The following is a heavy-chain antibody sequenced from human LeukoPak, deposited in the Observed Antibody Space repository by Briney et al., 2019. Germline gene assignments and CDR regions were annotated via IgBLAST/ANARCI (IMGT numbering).Heavy chain of an antibody. CDR2: TSYGGTT. V-gene: IGHV4-39*01. CDR1: GGSISGGTYL. CDR3: ARRVVAAWLTFDY. D-gene: IGHD2-15*01. Sequence: NPSETLSLTCTVSGGSISGGTYLWAWIRQPPGKGLEWIGSTSYGGTTYYNPSLKSRVTVSLDTSKNQFSLKLSSVTAADTAVYYCARRVVAAWLTFDYWGQGTLVTVSS. J-gene: IGHJ4*02.